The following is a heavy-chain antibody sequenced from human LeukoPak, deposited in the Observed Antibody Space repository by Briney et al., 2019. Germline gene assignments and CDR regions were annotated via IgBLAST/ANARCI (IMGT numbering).Heavy chain of an antibody. Sequence: SETLSLTCTVSGGSISSYYWSWIRQPPGKGLEWIGYIYYSGSTNYNPSLRSRVTISVDTSKNQFALKLSSVTAADTAVYYCARAFRMYALHDWFDPWGQGTLVTVSS. J-gene: IGHJ5*02. CDR3: ARAFRMYALHDWFDP. V-gene: IGHV4-59*01. D-gene: IGHD2-8*01. CDR1: GGSISSYY. CDR2: IYYSGST.